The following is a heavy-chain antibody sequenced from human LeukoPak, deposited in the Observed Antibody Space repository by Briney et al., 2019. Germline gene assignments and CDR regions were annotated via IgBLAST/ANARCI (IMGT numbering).Heavy chain of an antibody. CDR1: GGTFSSYA. CDR3: ATKIWDVYYYDSSGLSFDY. V-gene: IGHV1-69*01. CDR2: IIPIFGTA. D-gene: IGHD3-22*01. J-gene: IGHJ4*02. Sequence: GSSVKVSCKASGGTFSSYAISWVRQAPGQGLEWMGGIIPIFGTANYAQKFQGRVTITADESTSTAYMELSSLRSEDTAVYYCATKIWDVYYYDSSGLSFDYWGQGTLVTVSS.